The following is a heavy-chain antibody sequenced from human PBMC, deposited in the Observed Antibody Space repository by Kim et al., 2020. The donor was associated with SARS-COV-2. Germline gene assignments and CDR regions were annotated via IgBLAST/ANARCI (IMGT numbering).Heavy chain of an antibody. CDR1: GGSISSGSYY. J-gene: IGHJ6*01. D-gene: IGHD6-19*01. CDR3: ARDLVTVAATSNGMDV. V-gene: IGHV4-31*03. CDR2: IYYSGST. Sequence: SETLSLTCTVSGGSISSGSYYWIWIRQHPGKGLEWIGYIYYSGSTYYNPSLKSRVTISVDTSKNQFSLKLSSVTAADTAVYYCARDLVTVAATSNGMDV.